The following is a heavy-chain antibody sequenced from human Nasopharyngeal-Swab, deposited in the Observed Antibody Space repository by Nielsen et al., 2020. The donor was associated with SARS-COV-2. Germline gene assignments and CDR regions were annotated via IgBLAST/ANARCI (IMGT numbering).Heavy chain of an antibody. CDR2: IYSSVNA. V-gene: IGHV4-4*07. CDR3: VSDSGWFAP. CDR1: GGSISDSY. Sequence: SETLSLTCTVSGGSISDSYWSWIRQPAGKGLEWIGRIYSSVNANYNPSLQSRVTMTLDTSKNQVSLTLTSVTAADSAIYYCVSDSGWFAPWGQGILVTVSS. J-gene: IGHJ5*02.